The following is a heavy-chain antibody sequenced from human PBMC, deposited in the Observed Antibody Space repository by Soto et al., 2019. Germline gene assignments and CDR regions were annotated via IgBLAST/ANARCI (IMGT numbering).Heavy chain of an antibody. J-gene: IGHJ4*02. Sequence: PGGSLRLSCAASGFTFSSYGMHWVRQAPGKGLEWVAVIWYDGSNRYHADSVKGRFTISRDNSKNTVYLEMNSLRVEDTAVYYFARWGPAPRTIVTAESDYRGPAILVTVS. CDR2: IWYDGSNR. V-gene: IGHV3-33*01. CDR3: ARWGPAPRTIVTAESDY. D-gene: IGHD3-16*02. CDR1: GFTFSSYG.